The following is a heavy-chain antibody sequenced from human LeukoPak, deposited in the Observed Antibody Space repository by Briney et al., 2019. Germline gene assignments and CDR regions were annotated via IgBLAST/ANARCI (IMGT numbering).Heavy chain of an antibody. CDR3: ARGYSGSYTLTPSYYYMDV. V-gene: IGHV4-30-4*02. J-gene: IGHJ6*03. CDR2: IYYSGST. D-gene: IGHD1-26*01. Sequence: KSSETLSLTCTVSGGSISSGDYYWSWIRQPPGKGLEWIGYIYYSGSTYYNPSLKSRVTISVDTSKNQFSLKLSSVTAADTAVYYCARGYSGSYTLTPSYYYMDVWGKGTTVTVSS. CDR1: GGSISSGDYY.